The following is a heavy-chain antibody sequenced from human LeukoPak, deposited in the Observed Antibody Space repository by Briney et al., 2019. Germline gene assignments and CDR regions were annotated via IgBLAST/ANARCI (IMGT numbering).Heavy chain of an antibody. D-gene: IGHD6-13*01. CDR1: GGSFSGYY. J-gene: IGHJ4*02. CDR3: ARSMILDSSSDY. Sequence: PSETLSLTCAVYGGSFSGYYWSWIRQPPGKGLEWIGEINHSGSTNYNPSLKSRVTISVDTSRNQFSLKLSSVTAADTAVYYCARSMILDSSSDYWGQGTLVTVSS. CDR2: INHSGST. V-gene: IGHV4-34*01.